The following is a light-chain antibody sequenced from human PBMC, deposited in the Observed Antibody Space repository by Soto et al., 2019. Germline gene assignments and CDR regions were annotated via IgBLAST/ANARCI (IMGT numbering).Light chain of an antibody. V-gene: IGKV3-11*01. J-gene: IGKJ3*01. CDR3: QHRSNWPPLFA. CDR1: HSVSTY. Sequence: EIVLTQSPATLSLSPGERATLSCRASHSVSTYLLWYQQKPGQAPRLLIYDASKRATGIPARFSGSGSGTDFTLTLSSLEPEDFASYYCQHRSNWPPLFAFGPGTKVDIK. CDR2: DAS.